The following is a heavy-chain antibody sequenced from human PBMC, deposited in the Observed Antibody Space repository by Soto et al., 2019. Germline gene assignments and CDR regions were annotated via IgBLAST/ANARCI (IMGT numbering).Heavy chain of an antibody. V-gene: IGHV4-39*01. CDR1: GDSMSSSTYY. Sequence: QLQLQESGPGLVKPSETLYITYTVSGDSMSSSTYYWGWVRQPPGKGLEWVGSIYYRGNTYYNPSLKSRVTISVDTSKNQLFLRLSSVTAADTAVHYCVRHKAVGGYSNSYDGFGLWGQGTLVIVSS. CDR3: VRHKAVGGYSNSYDGFGL. D-gene: IGHD5-18*01. J-gene: IGHJ5*02. CDR2: IYYRGNT.